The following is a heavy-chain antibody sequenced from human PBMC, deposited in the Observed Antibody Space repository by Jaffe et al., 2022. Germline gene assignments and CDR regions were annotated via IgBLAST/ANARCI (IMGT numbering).Heavy chain of an antibody. J-gene: IGHJ4*02. CDR1: GFTFSSYG. CDR3: AKDRGLGIVVVVAATPVTY. CDR2: IRYDGSNK. D-gene: IGHD2-15*01. V-gene: IGHV3-30*02. Sequence: QVQLVESGGGVVQPGGSLRLSCAASGFTFSSYGMHWVRQAPGKGLEWVAFIRYDGSNKYYADSVKGRFTISRDNSKNTLYLQMNSLRAEDTAVYYCAKDRGLGIVVVVAATPVTYWGQGTLVTVSS.